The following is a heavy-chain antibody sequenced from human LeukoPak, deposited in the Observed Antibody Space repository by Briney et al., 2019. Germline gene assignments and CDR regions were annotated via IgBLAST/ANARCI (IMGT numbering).Heavy chain of an antibody. CDR3: ARDRSSSWYGSYYYYGMDV. J-gene: IGHJ6*02. CDR2: INPNSGGT. Sequence: ASVKVSCKASGYTFTGYYMLWVRQAPGQGLEWMGWINPNSGGTNYAQKFQGRVTMTRDTSISTAYMELSRLRSDDTAVYYCARDRSSSWYGSYYYYGMDVWGQGTTVTVSS. CDR1: GYTFTGYY. V-gene: IGHV1-2*02. D-gene: IGHD6-13*01.